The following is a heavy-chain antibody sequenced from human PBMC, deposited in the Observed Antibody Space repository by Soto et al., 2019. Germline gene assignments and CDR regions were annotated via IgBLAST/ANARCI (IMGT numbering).Heavy chain of an antibody. CDR1: GGSVSRDSNF. D-gene: IGHD4-4*01. J-gene: IGHJ4*02. CDR2: IYYSGPS. Sequence: SETLSLTCAVSGGSVSRDSNFWSWIRQPPGKGLEWIGYIYYSGPSRYNPSLESRVTISIDSSKNQVSLTLTSVTAADTAVYYCARGYSHYAHWGRGTLVTVSS. CDR3: ARGYSHYAH. V-gene: IGHV4-61*01.